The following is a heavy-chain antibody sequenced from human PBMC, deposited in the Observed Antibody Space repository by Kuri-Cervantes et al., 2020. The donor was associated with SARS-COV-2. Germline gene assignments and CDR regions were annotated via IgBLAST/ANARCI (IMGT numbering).Heavy chain of an antibody. V-gene: IGHV4-59*01. CDR3: ARFTGIAAA. J-gene: IGHJ4*02. CDR2: IYYSGST. CDR1: GGSISSYY. D-gene: IGHD6-13*01. Sequence: SETLSLTCTVSGGSISSYYWSWIRQPPGKGLEWIGYIYYSGSTNYNPSLKSRATISVDTSKNQFSLKLSSVTAADTAVYYCARFTGIAAAWGQGTLVTVSS.